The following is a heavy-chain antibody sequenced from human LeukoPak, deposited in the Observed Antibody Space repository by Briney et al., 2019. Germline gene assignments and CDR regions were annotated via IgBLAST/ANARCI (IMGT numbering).Heavy chain of an antibody. V-gene: IGHV3-48*03. CDR3: ARGYFDWLRLDY. CDR2: ISSSGSTI. D-gene: IGHD3-9*01. J-gene: IGHJ4*02. CDR1: GFTFSSYE. Sequence: GGSLRLSCAASGFTFSSYEMNWVRQAPGKGLEWVSYISSSGSTIYYADSVKGRFTISRDNAKNSLYLQMNSLRAEDTAVYYCARGYFDWLRLDYWGQGTLVTASS.